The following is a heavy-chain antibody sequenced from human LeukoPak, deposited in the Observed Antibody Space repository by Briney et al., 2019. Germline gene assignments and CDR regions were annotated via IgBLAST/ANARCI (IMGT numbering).Heavy chain of an antibody. J-gene: IGHJ4*02. CDR2: INPNSGDT. Sequence: GASLKVSCKAFGYTFTDYHMHWVRQPPGQGLEWMGWINPNSGDTNYAQKFQGRVTMTRDTTISTAYMELSRLRSDDTAVFYCATLMAHLDYWGQGTLVTVSS. CDR1: GYTFTDYH. D-gene: IGHD2-8*01. V-gene: IGHV1-2*02. CDR3: ATLMAHLDY.